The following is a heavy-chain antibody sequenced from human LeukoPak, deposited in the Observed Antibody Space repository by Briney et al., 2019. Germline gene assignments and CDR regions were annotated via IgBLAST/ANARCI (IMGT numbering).Heavy chain of an antibody. D-gene: IGHD3-16*01. CDR1: GFTVSSNY. Sequence: GGSLRLSCAASGFTVSSNYMSWVRQAPGKGLEWVASINHNGNVNHYVDSVKGRFTISRDNAKNSLHLQMSNLRAEDTAVYFCARGGGLDVWGQGATVTVSS. J-gene: IGHJ6*02. V-gene: IGHV3-7*03. CDR2: INHNGNVN. CDR3: ARGGGLDV.